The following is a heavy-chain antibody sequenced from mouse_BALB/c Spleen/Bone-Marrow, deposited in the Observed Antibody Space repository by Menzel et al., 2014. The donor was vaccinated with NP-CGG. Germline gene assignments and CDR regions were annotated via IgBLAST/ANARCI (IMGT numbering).Heavy chain of an antibody. J-gene: IGHJ4*01. CDR2: ISGYYGDA. CDR1: GYTFTDHA. Sequence: VKLVESGAKLVRPGVSVKISCKGSGYTFTDHAMHWVKRSHAKSLEWIGLISGYYGDAIYNQKFKGKATMTVDKSSSTAYIELARLTSEDSAIYYCARSGKVRNAMDYWGQGTSVTVSS. D-gene: IGHD2-14*01. V-gene: IGHV1S137*01. CDR3: ARSGKVRNAMDY.